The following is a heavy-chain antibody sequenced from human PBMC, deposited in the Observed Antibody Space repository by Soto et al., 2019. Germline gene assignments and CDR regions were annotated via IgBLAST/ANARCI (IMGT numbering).Heavy chain of an antibody. CDR1: AGSISSYY. D-gene: IGHD1-26*01. V-gene: IGHV4-59*08. J-gene: IGHJ6*03. CDR2: IYYSGST. Sequence: PSKALSRTCTFSAGSISSYYWTWIRQPPGKGLEWIGYIYYSGSTNYNPSLKSRVTISLATSKPQFSLKLSSVTAADTDVFYWARLDGNCHYMGVWGQGTTVTGS. CDR3: ARLDGNCHYMGV.